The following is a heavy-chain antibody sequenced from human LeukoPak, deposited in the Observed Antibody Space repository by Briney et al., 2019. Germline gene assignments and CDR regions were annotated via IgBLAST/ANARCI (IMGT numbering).Heavy chain of an antibody. Sequence: PGGSLRLSCAASGFTFSSYSMNWVRQAPGKGREWVSYISSSSSTIYYADSVKGRFTISRDNAKNSLYLQMNSLRAEDTAVYYCARENGFQDYYYYMDVWGKGTTVTVSS. CDR2: ISSSSSTI. V-gene: IGHV3-48*01. J-gene: IGHJ6*03. CDR3: ARENGFQDYYYYMDV. D-gene: IGHD1-1*01. CDR1: GFTFSSYS.